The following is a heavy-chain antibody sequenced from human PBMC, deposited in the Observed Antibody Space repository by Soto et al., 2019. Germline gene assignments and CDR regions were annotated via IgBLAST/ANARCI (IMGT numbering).Heavy chain of an antibody. D-gene: IGHD6-13*01. Sequence: QLQLQESGPGLVKPSETLSLTCTVSGGSISSSSYYWGWIRQPPGKGLEWIGSIYYSGSTYYNPSLKSRVTISVDTSKNQFSLKLSSVTAADTAVYYCARQLPSIAAAGTAYDYWGQGTLVTVSS. CDR2: IYYSGST. J-gene: IGHJ4*02. CDR3: ARQLPSIAAAGTAYDY. CDR1: GGSISSSSYY. V-gene: IGHV4-39*01.